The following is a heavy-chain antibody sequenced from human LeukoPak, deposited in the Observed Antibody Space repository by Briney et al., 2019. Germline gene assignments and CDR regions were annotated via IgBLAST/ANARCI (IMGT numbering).Heavy chain of an antibody. D-gene: IGHD6-6*01. CDR1: GFTFDDYA. J-gene: IGHJ4*02. Sequence: GGSLRLSCAASGFTFDDYAMHWVRQAPGKGLEWVSGISWNSGSIGYADSVKGRFTISRDNAKNSLYLQMNSLRAEDTALYYCAKETGSSRTTPILDYWGQGTLVTVSS. CDR3: AKETGSSRTTPILDY. CDR2: ISWNSGSI. V-gene: IGHV3-9*01.